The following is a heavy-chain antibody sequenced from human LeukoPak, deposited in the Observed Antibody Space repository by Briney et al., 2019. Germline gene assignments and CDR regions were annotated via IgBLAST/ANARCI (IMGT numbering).Heavy chain of an antibody. CDR1: GFTFSSFA. J-gene: IGHJ4*02. Sequence: PGGSLRLSCAASGFTFSSFAMSWVRQAPGKGLEWVSAISGAGGNTYYSDSAKGRFTISRDNSKNTLHLQMNSLRAEDTAVYHCARSLAQCGGDCYSNCDYWGQGTLVTVSS. D-gene: IGHD2-21*02. CDR2: ISGAGGNT. CDR3: ARSLAQCGGDCYSNCDY. V-gene: IGHV3-23*01.